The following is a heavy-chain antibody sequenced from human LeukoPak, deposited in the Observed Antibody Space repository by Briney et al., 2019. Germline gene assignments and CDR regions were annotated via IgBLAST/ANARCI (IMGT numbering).Heavy chain of an antibody. Sequence: ASVKVSCKASGYTFTSYDINWVRQATGQGLEWMGWMNANSGNTGYSQKFQGGVTMTRNTSISTAYMELSSLRSEDTAVYYCARRNYGTSRRWVDPWGQGTLVTVSS. D-gene: IGHD3-16*01. CDR2: MNANSGNT. J-gene: IGHJ5*02. V-gene: IGHV1-8*01. CDR3: ARRNYGTSRRWVDP. CDR1: GYTFTSYD.